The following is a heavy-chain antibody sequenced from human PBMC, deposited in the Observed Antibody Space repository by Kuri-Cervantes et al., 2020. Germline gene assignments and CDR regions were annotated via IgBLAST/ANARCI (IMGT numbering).Heavy chain of an antibody. CDR2: IYPGDSDT. V-gene: IGHV5-51*01. J-gene: IGHJ3*01. CDR1: GYSFTSYW. Sequence: GESLKISCKGSGYSFTSYWIGWVRQMPGKGLEWMGIIYPGDSDTRYSPSFQGQVTISADKSIRTAYLQWSSLRASDTAMYYCARQDAGDHDAFDVWGQGTVVTVSS. CDR3: ARQDAGDHDAFDV. D-gene: IGHD2-21*02.